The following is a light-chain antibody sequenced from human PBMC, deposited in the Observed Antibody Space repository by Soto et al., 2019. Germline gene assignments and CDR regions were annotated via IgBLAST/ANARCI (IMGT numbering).Light chain of an antibody. CDR1: SSDVGAYDY. Sequence: LTNPAYGTGSPGESITISRKRTSSDVGAYDYVSWYQQHPDKAPKLMIYEVSNRPSGVSNRFSGSKSVNTATLTISGLQAEDEADYYCSSYTSSSTRVFGTGTKVTVL. CDR2: EVS. V-gene: IGLV2-14*03. J-gene: IGLJ1*01. CDR3: SSYTSSSTRV.